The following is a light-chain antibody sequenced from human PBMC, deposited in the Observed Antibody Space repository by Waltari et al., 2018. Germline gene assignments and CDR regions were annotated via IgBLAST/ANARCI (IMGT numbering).Light chain of an antibody. Sequence: IVLTQSPGTLSLSPGERATLSCRASQSVGRTLAWYQQQTGQAPRLLIYGASNRATGIPDRFSGSGSGTEFSLTISRLDPEDFAVYYCQHYVRLPATFGQGTKVEMK. J-gene: IGKJ1*01. CDR3: QHYVRLPAT. V-gene: IGKV3-20*01. CDR2: GAS. CDR1: QSVGRT.